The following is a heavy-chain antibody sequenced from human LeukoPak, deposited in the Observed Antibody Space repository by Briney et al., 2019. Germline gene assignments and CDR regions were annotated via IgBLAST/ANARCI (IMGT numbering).Heavy chain of an antibody. V-gene: IGHV4-59*04. CDR3: ARIEAVTRGYNHAYYFDY. CDR2: IYYSGTT. D-gene: IGHD5-18*01. J-gene: IGHJ4*02. CDR1: GFTFSSYW. Sequence: GSLRLSCAASGFTFSSYWMSWIRQPPGKGLEWIGSIYYSGTTYYNPSLKSRVTMSVDTSKNQFSLRLSSVTAADTAVYYCARIEAVTRGYNHAYYFDYWGQGTLVTVSS.